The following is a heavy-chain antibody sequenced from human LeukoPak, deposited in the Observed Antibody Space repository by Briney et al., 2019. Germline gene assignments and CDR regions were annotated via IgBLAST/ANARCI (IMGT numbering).Heavy chain of an antibody. CDR1: GFNFSSYE. V-gene: IGHV3-48*03. CDR2: ISSSGSIM. D-gene: IGHD6-6*01. Sequence: AGSLRLSCAASGFNFSSYEMNWVRQAPGQGLEWVSYISSSGSIMYSADSVKGRFTISRDNAKNSLYLQMNSLRAEDTAIYYCSVQYSSSSVVDFWGQGTLVTVSS. CDR3: SVQYSSSSVVDF. J-gene: IGHJ4*01.